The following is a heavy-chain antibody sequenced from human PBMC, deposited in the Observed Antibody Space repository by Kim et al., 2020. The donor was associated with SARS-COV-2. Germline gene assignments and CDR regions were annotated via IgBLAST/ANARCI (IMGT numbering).Heavy chain of an antibody. CDR3: ARVPMVRGLVWFDP. Sequence: SETLSLTCAVYGGSFSGYYWSWIRQPPGKGLEWIGEINHSGSTNYNPSLKSRVTISVDTSKNQFSLKLSSVTAADTAVYYCARVPMVRGLVWFDPWGQGTLVTVSS. CDR2: INHSGST. CDR1: GGSFSGYY. V-gene: IGHV4-34*01. D-gene: IGHD3-10*01. J-gene: IGHJ5*02.